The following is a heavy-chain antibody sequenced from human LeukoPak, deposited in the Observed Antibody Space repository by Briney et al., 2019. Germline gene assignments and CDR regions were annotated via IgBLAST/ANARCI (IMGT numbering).Heavy chain of an antibody. J-gene: IGHJ4*02. Sequence: ETLSLTCTVPGTSISSFYWSWIRQPPGKGLEWVSAISGSGGSTYYADSVKGRFTISRDNSKNTLYLQMNSLRAEDTAVYYCAKVTDSSGYVYWGQGTLVTVSS. CDR1: GTSISSFY. CDR2: ISGSGGST. CDR3: AKVTDSSGYVY. D-gene: IGHD3-22*01. V-gene: IGHV3-23*01.